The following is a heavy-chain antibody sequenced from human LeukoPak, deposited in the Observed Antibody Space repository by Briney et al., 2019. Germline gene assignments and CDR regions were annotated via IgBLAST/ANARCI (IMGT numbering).Heavy chain of an antibody. J-gene: IGHJ3*01. D-gene: IGHD3-16*02. CDR3: ARDMELST. Sequence: LLGASLRLCCAASGFTFSSYGMHWVRQAPGEGLELVSVIWYDRINNYYAESVKRRLTIYRDNYKNTLYQQMNSLRDDDTAIYYCARDMELSTWGTGTMVRASS. CDR2: IWYDRINN. V-gene: IGHV3-33*01. CDR1: GFTFSSYG.